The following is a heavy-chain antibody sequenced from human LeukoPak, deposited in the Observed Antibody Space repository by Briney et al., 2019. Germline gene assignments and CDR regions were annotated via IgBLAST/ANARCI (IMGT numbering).Heavy chain of an antibody. CDR1: GYTFTDYY. V-gene: IGHV1-2*02. D-gene: IGHD4-23*01. Sequence: ASVTVSFKASGYTFTDYYMHWVRQAPGQGLEWMGWINPNSGGTNYAQKFQGRVTMTRDTSISTAYMELSRLRSDDTAVYYCAREFTTVVPFDYWGQGTLVTVSS. J-gene: IGHJ4*02. CDR3: AREFTTVVPFDY. CDR2: INPNSGGT.